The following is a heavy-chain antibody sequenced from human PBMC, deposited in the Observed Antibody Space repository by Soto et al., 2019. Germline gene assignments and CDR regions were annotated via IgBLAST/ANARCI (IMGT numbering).Heavy chain of an antibody. J-gene: IGHJ6*02. V-gene: IGHV1-69*12. CDR2: IIPIFGAA. CDR3: APPIPPPPGCSFGMAA. CDR1: GGTFSSFA. D-gene: IGHD2-21*01. Sequence: QVQLVQSGAEVKKPGSSVKVSCKASGGTFSSFAINWVRQAPGQGLEWMGGIIPIFGAADYAQKFQGRVTITAXXXAXXATLDLTSLRSERTAVYHCAPPIPPPPGCSFGMAACGQGTTVTVSS.